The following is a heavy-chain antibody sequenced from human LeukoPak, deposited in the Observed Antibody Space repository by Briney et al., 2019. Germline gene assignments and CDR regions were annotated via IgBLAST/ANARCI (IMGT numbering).Heavy chain of an antibody. J-gene: IGHJ6*02. CDR3: ARDSWFGELPGTYYYYGMDV. V-gene: IGHV1-2*02. Sequence: ASVKVSCKASGYTFTGYYMHWVRQAPGQGLEWMGWINPNSGGTNYAQKFQGRVTMTRDTSISTAYMELSRLISDDTAVYYCARDSWFGELPGTYYYYGMDVWGQGTTVTVSS. D-gene: IGHD3-10*01. CDR2: INPNSGGT. CDR1: GYTFTGYY.